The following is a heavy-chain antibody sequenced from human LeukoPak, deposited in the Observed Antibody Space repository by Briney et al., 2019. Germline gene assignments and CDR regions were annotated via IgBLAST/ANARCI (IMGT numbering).Heavy chain of an antibody. CDR2: LHVSGTP. CDR1: DDSIRTNSYY. D-gene: IGHD2-21*01. Sequence: PSETLTLACSVSDDSIRTNSYYWGWIRQPPGKGLEWVGSLHVSGTPYYSPSLSSRVAVSRDTSNNQFSLTLKSVTATDTAVYFCTRGGDAHKLGNFWGPGILVTVSS. CDR3: TRGGDAHKLGNF. J-gene: IGHJ4*02. V-gene: IGHV4-39*01.